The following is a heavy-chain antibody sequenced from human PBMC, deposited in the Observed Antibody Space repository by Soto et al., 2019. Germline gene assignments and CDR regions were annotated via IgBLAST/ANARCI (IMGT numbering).Heavy chain of an antibody. V-gene: IGHV3-30-3*01. Sequence: QVQLVESGGGVVQPGRSLRLSCAASGFTFSSYAMHWVRQAPGKGLEWVAVISYDGSNKYYADSVKGRFTISRDNSKNTLYLQMNSLRAEDTAVYYCAREPFREWSLGYYYYYGMDVWGQGTTVTVSS. D-gene: IGHD3-3*01. CDR2: ISYDGSNK. J-gene: IGHJ6*02. CDR3: AREPFREWSLGYYYYYGMDV. CDR1: GFTFSSYA.